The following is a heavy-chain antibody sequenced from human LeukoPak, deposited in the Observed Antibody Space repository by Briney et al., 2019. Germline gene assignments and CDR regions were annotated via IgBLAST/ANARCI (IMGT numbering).Heavy chain of an antibody. Sequence: PSETLSLTCTVSGDSFSLYYWGWIRHPPGKGLEWIGHIYYSGSTNYNPSLKSRVTISVDTSKNQFSLELSSATAADTAVYFCARGRVSSSTWYSTYYYYFYMDVWGKGTTVTVSS. CDR2: IYYSGST. CDR3: ARGRVSSSTWYSTYYYYFYMDV. V-gene: IGHV4-59*01. J-gene: IGHJ6*03. CDR1: GDSFSLYY. D-gene: IGHD6-13*01.